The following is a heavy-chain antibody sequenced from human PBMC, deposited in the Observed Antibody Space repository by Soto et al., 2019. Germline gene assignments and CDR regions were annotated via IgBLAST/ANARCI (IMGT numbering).Heavy chain of an antibody. J-gene: IGHJ6*02. CDR1: GFSLSTSGMC. CDR2: IDWDDDK. V-gene: IGHV2-70*01. D-gene: IGHD1-26*01. CDR3: ARISAESSSGSYWARDYGMDV. Sequence: SGPTLVNPTQTLTLTCTFSGFSLSTSGMCVSWIRQPPGKALEWLALIDWDDDKYYSTSLKTRLTISKDTSKNQVVLTMTNMDPVDTATYYCARISAESSSGSYWARDYGMDVWGQGTTVTVSS.